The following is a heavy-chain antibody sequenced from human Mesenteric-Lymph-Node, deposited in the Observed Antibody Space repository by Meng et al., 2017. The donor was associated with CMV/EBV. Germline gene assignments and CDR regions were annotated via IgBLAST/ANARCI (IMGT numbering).Heavy chain of an antibody. CDR3: ARGRGMVGATYFDY. J-gene: IGHJ4*02. Sequence: GESLKISCAASGFTFSSSWMHWVCQAPEKGLEWVADIKCDGSEKYYVDSVKGRFTISRDNARNSLYLQMDSLTADDTAFYYCARGRGMVGATYFDYWGQGTLVTVSS. CDR1: GFTFSSSW. D-gene: IGHD1-26*01. V-gene: IGHV3-52*01. CDR2: IKCDGSEK.